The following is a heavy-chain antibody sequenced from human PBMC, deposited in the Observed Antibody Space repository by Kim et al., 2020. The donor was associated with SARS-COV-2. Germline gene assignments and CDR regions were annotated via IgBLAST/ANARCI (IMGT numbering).Heavy chain of an antibody. V-gene: IGHV3-30*18. CDR1: GFTFSSYG. D-gene: IGHD3-10*01. CDR2: ISYDGSNK. Sequence: GGSLRLSCAASGFTFSSYGMHWVRQAPGKGLEWVAVISYDGSNKYYADSVKGRFTISRDNSKNTLYLQMNSLRAEDTAVYYCAKVSGSGSYVAAFDIWRQGTMVTVSS. J-gene: IGHJ3*02. CDR3: AKVSGSGSYVAAFDI.